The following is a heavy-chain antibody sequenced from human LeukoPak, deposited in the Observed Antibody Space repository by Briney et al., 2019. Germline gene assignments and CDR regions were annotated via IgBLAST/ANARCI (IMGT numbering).Heavy chain of an antibody. Sequence: SETLSLTCTVSGYSISSGYYWGWIRQPPGKGLEWIGSIYHSGRTFYNPSLKSRVTISVDTSKNQFSLKLTSVTAADTAVYYCARRRGWYLYYFDYWGQGTLVTVSS. CDR1: GYSISSGYY. V-gene: IGHV4-38-2*02. CDR2: IYHSGRT. J-gene: IGHJ4*02. CDR3: ARRRGWYLYYFDY. D-gene: IGHD6-19*01.